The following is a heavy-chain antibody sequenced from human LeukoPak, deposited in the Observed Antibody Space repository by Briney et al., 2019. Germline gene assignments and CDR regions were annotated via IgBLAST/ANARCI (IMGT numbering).Heavy chain of an antibody. D-gene: IGHD3-3*01. CDR1: GYTFTSYG. CDR2: INAYNGNT. Sequence: ASVKVSCKASGYTFTSYGISWVRQAPGQGLEWMGWINAYNGNTNYAQKLQGRVTMTTDTSTSTAYMELRSLRSDDTAVYYCARYRAHYDFWSGYYTDHDAFDIWGQGTMVTVSS. CDR3: ARYRAHYDFWSGYYTDHDAFDI. V-gene: IGHV1-18*04. J-gene: IGHJ3*02.